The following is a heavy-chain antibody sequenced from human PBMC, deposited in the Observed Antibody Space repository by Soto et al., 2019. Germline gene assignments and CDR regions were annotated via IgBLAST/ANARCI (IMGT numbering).Heavy chain of an antibody. CDR1: GGSISSGGYY. V-gene: IGHV4-31*03. D-gene: IGHD6-6*01. CDR2: IYYSGST. Sequence: PSETLSLTCTVSGGSISSGGYYWSWIRQHPGKGLEWIGYIYYSGSTYYNPSLKSRVTISVDTSKNQFSLKLSSVTAADTAVYYCARAYSSSSADWFDPWGQGTLVTVSS. J-gene: IGHJ5*02. CDR3: ARAYSSSSADWFDP.